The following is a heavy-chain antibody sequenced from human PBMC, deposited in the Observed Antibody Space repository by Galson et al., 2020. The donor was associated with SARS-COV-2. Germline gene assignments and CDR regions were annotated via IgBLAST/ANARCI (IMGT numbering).Heavy chain of an antibody. CDR3: ASSEGYYFDY. J-gene: IGHJ4*02. CDR2: IYYSGST. V-gene: IGHV4-31*03. Sequence: SETLSLTCTVSGGSISSGGYYWSWIRQHPGKDLEWIGYIYYSGSTYYNPSLKSRVTMSVDTSKNQFSLKLSSVSAADTAVYYCASSEGYYFDYWGQGTLVTVSS. D-gene: IGHD3-10*01. CDR1: GGSISSGGYY.